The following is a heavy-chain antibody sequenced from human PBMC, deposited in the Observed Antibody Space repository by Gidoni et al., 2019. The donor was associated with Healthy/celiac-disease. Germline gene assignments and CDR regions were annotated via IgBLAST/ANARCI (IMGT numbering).Heavy chain of an antibody. CDR1: GGSISSSSYY. CDR3: ARRGATPDY. CDR2: IYYSGRT. Sequence: QLQLQESGPGLVKPSETLSLTCTVSGGSISSSSYYWGWIRQPPGKGLEWIGRIYYSGRTYYNPSLTSRVTISVDTSKNQFSLKLSSVTAADTAVYYCARRGATPDYWGQGTLVTVSS. J-gene: IGHJ4*02. V-gene: IGHV4-39*01. D-gene: IGHD1-26*01.